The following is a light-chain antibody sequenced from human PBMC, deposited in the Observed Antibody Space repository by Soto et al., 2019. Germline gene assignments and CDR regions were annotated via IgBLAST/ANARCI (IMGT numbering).Light chain of an antibody. J-gene: IGKJ2*01. CDR1: QSINIY. CDR2: GES. V-gene: IGKV1-39*01. CDR3: QQSYRSPYT. Sequence: IQMTQSPSSLSASVGDSVTVTCRASQSINIYLNWYQQKPGKDPTLLIYGESSLQIGFPSRFTGGGSRTDFTLSISSLQPEDFATYYCQQSYRSPYTFGQVTKLEIK.